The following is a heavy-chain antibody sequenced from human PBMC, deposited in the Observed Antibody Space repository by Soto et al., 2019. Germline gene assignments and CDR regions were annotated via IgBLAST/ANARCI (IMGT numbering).Heavy chain of an antibody. Sequence: EVQLVESGGVLVQPGGSLRLSCAASGFTVSTNYMSWVRQTPRKGLEWVSVIYGGDRTFYADSVNGRFTISRHDSKNTLYLHMDSLRAEDTAIYYCVRSNGVATITLPFDCWGQGTLVTVSS. CDR3: VRSNGVATITLPFDC. CDR2: IYGGDRT. D-gene: IGHD5-12*01. J-gene: IGHJ4*02. V-gene: IGHV3-53*04. CDR1: GFTVSTNY.